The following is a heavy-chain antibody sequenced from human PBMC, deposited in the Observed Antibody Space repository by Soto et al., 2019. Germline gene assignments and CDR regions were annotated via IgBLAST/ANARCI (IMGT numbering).Heavy chain of an antibody. D-gene: IGHD3-22*01. CDR2: ISAHNGDT. CDR3: ATEPIYYNDGSGYYPLGH. CDR1: GYSFATYG. J-gene: IGHJ4*02. V-gene: IGHV1-18*04. Sequence: GASVKVSCKASGYSFATYGFSWVRQAPGQGLEWVGWISAHNGDTHYSQKFQGRVTLTTDTSTNTGYMELRSLTSDDTAVYFCATEPIYYNDGSGYYPLGHWGQGTLVTVSS.